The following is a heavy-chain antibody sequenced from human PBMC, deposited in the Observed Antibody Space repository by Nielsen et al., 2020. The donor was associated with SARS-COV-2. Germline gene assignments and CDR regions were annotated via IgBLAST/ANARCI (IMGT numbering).Heavy chain of an antibody. CDR3: ARGPRDFSLTPFYYFDY. V-gene: IGHV4-61*02. CDR1: GGSISSGSYY. CDR2: IYTSGST. Sequence: SETLSLTCTVSGGSISSGSYYWSWIRQPAGKGLEWIGRIYTSGSTNYNPSLKSRVTISVDTPKNQFSLKLSSVTAADTAVYYCARGPRDFSLTPFYYFDYWGQGTLVTVSS. D-gene: IGHD2/OR15-2a*01. J-gene: IGHJ4*02.